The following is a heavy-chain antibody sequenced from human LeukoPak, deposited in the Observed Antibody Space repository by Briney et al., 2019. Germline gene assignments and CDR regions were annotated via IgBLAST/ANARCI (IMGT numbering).Heavy chain of an antibody. CDR1: GGSISSGDYY. CDR2: IYYSGST. Sequence: SQTLSLTCTVSGGSISSGDYYWSWIRQPPGKGLEWIGYIYYSGSTYYNPSLKSRVTISVDTSKKQFSLKLSSVTAADTAVYYCARAGDFWSGYYSLIDYWGQGTLVTVSS. CDR3: ARAGDFWSGYYSLIDY. D-gene: IGHD3-3*01. J-gene: IGHJ4*02. V-gene: IGHV4-30-4*08.